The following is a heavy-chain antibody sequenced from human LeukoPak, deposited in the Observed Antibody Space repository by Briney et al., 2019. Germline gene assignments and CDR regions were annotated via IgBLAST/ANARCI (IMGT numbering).Heavy chain of an antibody. V-gene: IGHV1-2*02. D-gene: IGHD2-15*01. Sequence: ASVKVSCKASGYTFIDYYLHWVRQAPGQGLEWMGRINPNSGDTNFAQKFQGRVTMTRDTSISTAYMELSRLRSDDTAVYYCARVSAGYCSGGSCYRSGYYYYYMDVWGKGTTVTVSS. CDR2: INPNSGDT. CDR1: GYTFIDYY. CDR3: ARVSAGYCSGGSCYRSGYYYYYMDV. J-gene: IGHJ6*03.